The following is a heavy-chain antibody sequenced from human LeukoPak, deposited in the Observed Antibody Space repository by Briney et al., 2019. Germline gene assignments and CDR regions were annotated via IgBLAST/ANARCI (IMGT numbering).Heavy chain of an antibody. CDR2: INHSGST. Sequence: SETLSLTCAVYGGSFSGYYWSWIRQPPGKGLEWMGEINHSGSTNYNPSLKSPVTISVDTSKNQFSLKLSSATAADTAVYYCANDNGGADYWGQGTLVTVSS. CDR1: GGSFSGYY. CDR3: ANDNGGADY. V-gene: IGHV4-34*01. D-gene: IGHD1-1*01. J-gene: IGHJ4*02.